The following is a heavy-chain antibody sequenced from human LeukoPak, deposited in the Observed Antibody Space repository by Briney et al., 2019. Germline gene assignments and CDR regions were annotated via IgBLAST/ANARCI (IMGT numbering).Heavy chain of an antibody. CDR1: GYTFTGYY. Sequence: ASVKVSCKASGYTFTGYYMHWVRQAPGQGLEWMGWINPNSGGTNYAQKLQGRVTMTTDTSTSTAYMELRSLRSDDTAVYYCARDLGREVVMGYWGQGTLVTVSS. J-gene: IGHJ4*02. V-gene: IGHV1-2*02. CDR2: INPNSGGT. CDR3: ARDLGREVVMGY. D-gene: IGHD3-22*01.